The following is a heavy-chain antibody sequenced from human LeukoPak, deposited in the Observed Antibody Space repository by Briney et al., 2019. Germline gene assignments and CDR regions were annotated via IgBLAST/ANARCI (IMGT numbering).Heavy chain of an antibody. CDR1: GGSISSSSYY. D-gene: IGHD3-10*01. V-gene: IGHV4-39*07. CDR3: AREVTMVRGAPYYYYMDV. CDR2: IYYSGST. J-gene: IGHJ6*03. Sequence: SETLSLTCTVSGGSISSSSYYWGWIRQPPGKGLEWIGSIYYSGSTNYNPSLKSRVTISVDTSKNQFSLKLSSVTAADTAVYYCAREVTMVRGAPYYYYMDVWGKGTTVTISS.